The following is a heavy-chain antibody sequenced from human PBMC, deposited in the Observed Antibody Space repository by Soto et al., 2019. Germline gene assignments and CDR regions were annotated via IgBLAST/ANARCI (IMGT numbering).Heavy chain of an antibody. D-gene: IGHD3-22*01. J-gene: IGHJ1*01. CDR1: GGSISSGDYY. CDR2: IYYSGST. V-gene: IGHV4-30-4*01. CDR3: AAYYYDSSGYHANFQH. Sequence: PSETLSLTCTVSGGSISSGDYYWSWIRQPPGKGPEWIGYIYYSGSTYYNPSLKSRVTISVDTSKNQFSLKLSSVTAADTAVYYCAAYYYDSSGYHANFQHWGQGTLVTVSS.